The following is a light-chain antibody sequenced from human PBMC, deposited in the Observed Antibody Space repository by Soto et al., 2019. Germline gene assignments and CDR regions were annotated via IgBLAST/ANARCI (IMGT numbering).Light chain of an antibody. V-gene: IGLV1-40*01. J-gene: IGLJ2*01. CDR2: GNS. CDR1: SSNIGAGYD. CDR3: QSYDSSLSGPL. Sequence: QSVLTQPPSVSGAPGQRVTISCTGSSSNIGAGYDVHWYQQLPGTAPKLLIYGNSNRPSGVPDRFSGSKSGTSASLAITGLQAEDEADYYCQSYDSSLSGPLLGGGTKLTDL.